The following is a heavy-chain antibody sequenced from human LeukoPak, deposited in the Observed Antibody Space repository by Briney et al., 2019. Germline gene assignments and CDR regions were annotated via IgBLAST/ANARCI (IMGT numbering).Heavy chain of an antibody. CDR2: ISAYNGNT. CDR3: ARATVTTKKVDY. Sequence: ASVKVSCKASGYTFTSYGISWVRQAPGQALEWMGWISAYNGNTNYAQKLQGRVTMTTDTSTSTAYMELRSLRSDDTAVYYCARATVTTKKVDYWGQGTLVTVSS. D-gene: IGHD4-17*01. V-gene: IGHV1-18*01. CDR1: GYTFTSYG. J-gene: IGHJ4*02.